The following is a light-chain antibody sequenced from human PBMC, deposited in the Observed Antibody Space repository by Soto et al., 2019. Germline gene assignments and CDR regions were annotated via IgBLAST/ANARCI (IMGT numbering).Light chain of an antibody. CDR3: QQYNKWPQ. CDR2: GAS. CDR1: QTVSNK. J-gene: IGKJ4*02. V-gene: IGKV3-15*01. Sequence: EIVMTQSPGTLSESPGERATLFCRASQTVSNKLAWYQQKPGQAPRLIIYGASTRATGIPARFSGSGSGTDFTLTISSLQSEDFAIYYCQQYNKWPQFGGGTKVEIK.